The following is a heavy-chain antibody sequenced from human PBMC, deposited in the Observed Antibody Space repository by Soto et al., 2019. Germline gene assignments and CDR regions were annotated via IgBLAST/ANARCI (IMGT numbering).Heavy chain of an antibody. CDR3: ARVKYSPPCYSCYGMDV. J-gene: IGHJ6*02. D-gene: IGHD5-18*01. CDR2: ISAYNGNT. V-gene: IGHV1-18*01. CDR1: GYTFTSYG. Sequence: QVQLVQSGAAVKKPGASVKVSCKASGYTFTSYGISWVRQAPGQGLEGMGWISAYNGNTNYAQKLQGRVTMTTDTSTSTAYMELRSLRSDDTAVYYCARVKYSPPCYSCYGMDVWGQGPTVTVSS.